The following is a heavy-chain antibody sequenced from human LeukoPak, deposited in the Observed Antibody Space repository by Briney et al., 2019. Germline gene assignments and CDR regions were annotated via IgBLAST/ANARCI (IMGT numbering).Heavy chain of an antibody. J-gene: IGHJ6*02. V-gene: IGHV3-23*01. D-gene: IGHD2-15*01. CDR3: AKGPSPYCSGGSCYLSDYYYYGMDV. CDR2: ISGSGGTT. CDR1: GLTFSSYG. Sequence: GGSLRLSCAASGLTFSSYGMNWVRQTPGKGLEWVSFISGSGGTTYYADSVKGRFTISRDNSKNTLYLQMNSLRAEDTAVYYCAKGPSPYCSGGSCYLSDYYYYGMDVWGQGTTVTVSS.